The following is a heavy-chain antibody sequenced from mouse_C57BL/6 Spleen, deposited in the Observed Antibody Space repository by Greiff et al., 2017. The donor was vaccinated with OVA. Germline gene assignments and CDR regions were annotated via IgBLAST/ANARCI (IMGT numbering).Heavy chain of an antibody. CDR1: GYTFTSYG. J-gene: IGHJ2*01. D-gene: IGHD1-1*01. CDR3: LYPHYYY. V-gene: IGHV1-81*01. Sequence: SGAELARPGASVKLSCKASGYTFTSYGISWVKQRPGQGLEWIGEIYPRGGNTYYNENFKGKATLTADKSSSTAYMELRSLTSEDSAVYFCLYPHYYYGGQGTTLTVSS. CDR2: IYPRGGNT.